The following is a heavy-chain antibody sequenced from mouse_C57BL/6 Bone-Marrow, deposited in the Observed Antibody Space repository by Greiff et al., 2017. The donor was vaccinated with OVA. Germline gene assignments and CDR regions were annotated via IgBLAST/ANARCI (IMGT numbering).Heavy chain of an antibody. CDR1: GYTFTSYW. V-gene: IGHV1-55*01. CDR2: IYPGSGST. CDR3: AKAFITTVVAPYFDV. J-gene: IGHJ1*03. D-gene: IGHD1-1*01. Sequence: VQLQQPGAELMKPGASVKMSCKASGYTFTSYWITWVKQRPGQGLEWIGDIYPGSGSTNYNEKFKSKATLTVDTSSSTAYMQLSSLTSEDSAVYYCAKAFITTVVAPYFDVWGTGTTVTVSS.